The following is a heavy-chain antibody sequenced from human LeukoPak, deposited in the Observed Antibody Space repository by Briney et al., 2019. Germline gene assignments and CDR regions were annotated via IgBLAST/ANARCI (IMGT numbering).Heavy chain of an antibody. CDR3: ASLPRRSGSYYVGY. CDR1: GYSISSGYY. CDR2: IYHSGST. D-gene: IGHD1-26*01. V-gene: IGHV4-38-2*01. J-gene: IGHJ4*02. Sequence: SETLSLTCAVSGYSISSGYYWGWIRQPPGKGLEWIGSIYHSGSTYYNPSLKSRVTISVDTSKNQFSLKLSSVTAADTAVYYCASLPRRSGSYYVGYWGQGTLVTVSS.